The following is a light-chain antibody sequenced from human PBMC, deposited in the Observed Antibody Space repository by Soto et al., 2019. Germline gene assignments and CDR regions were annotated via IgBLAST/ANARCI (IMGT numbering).Light chain of an antibody. CDR2: SNN. Sequence: QPVLTQPPSASGTPGQRVTISCSGSSSNIGSNTVNWYQQLPGTAPKLLIYSNNQRPSGVPDRFSGSKSGTSASLAISGLQSEDEADYYCAAWDDSLNGHVFGTGTKLTVL. V-gene: IGLV1-44*01. CDR1: SSNIGSNT. CDR3: AAWDDSLNGHV. J-gene: IGLJ1*01.